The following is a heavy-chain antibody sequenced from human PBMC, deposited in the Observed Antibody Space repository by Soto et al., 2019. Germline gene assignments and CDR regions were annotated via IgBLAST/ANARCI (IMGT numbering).Heavy chain of an antibody. J-gene: IGHJ4*02. Sequence: QPGGSLTLSCAASGFTFSTFWMDWVRQAPGKGLEWVAKIKEDGSEKYYADSVKGRFIISRDNARNSVYLQMNSLRDEDTAVYYCARVRPGNYRDYWGQGTLVTVSS. CDR1: GFTFSTFW. D-gene: IGHD3-10*01. CDR3: ARVRPGNYRDY. CDR2: IKEDGSEK. V-gene: IGHV3-7*03.